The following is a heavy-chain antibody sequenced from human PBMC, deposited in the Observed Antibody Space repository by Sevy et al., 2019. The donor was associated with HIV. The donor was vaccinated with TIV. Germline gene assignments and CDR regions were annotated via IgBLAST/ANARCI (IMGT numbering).Heavy chain of an antibody. CDR1: EFRFSDYS. J-gene: IGHJ4*02. CDR2: ISYDGRNNK. V-gene: IGHV3-30*14. D-gene: IGHD3-16*01. CDR3: ARDRGEILHSAFDY. Sequence: GGSLRLSCAASEFRFSDYSRHWVRQAPGKGLEWVAVISYDGRNNKYNVDSVKGRFTISRDNSKNTLFLQMNSLRAEDSAIYYCARDRGEILHSAFDYWGQGTLVTVSS.